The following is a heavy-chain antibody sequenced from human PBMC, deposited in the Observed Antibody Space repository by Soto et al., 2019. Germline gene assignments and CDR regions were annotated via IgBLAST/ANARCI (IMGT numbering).Heavy chain of an antibody. V-gene: IGHV3-23*01. Sequence: GGSLRLSCVASGFTFSSYAMSWVRQAPGKGLEWVSAISGSGGSTYYADSVKGRFTISRDNSKNTLYLQMNSLRAEDTAVYYCAKGTSSIAASASDYWGQGTLVTVAS. J-gene: IGHJ4*02. CDR3: AKGTSSIAASASDY. D-gene: IGHD6-6*01. CDR1: GFTFSSYA. CDR2: ISGSGGST.